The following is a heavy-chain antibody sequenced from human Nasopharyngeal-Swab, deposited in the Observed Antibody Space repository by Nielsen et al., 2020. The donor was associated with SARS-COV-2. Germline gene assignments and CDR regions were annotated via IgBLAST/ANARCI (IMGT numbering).Heavy chain of an antibody. J-gene: IGHJ4*02. CDR3: VRGSSDWRGIDY. CDR2: IWNDGSRK. CDR1: GFTFSSYG. Sequence: GGSLRLSCAASGFTFSSYGMHWVRQAPGEGLEWVAFIWNDGSRKHYADSVEGRFTISRDNSKNTLYLEMSSLRADDTAVYYCVRGSSDWRGIDYWGQGTLVTVSS. V-gene: IGHV3-30*02. D-gene: IGHD6-19*01.